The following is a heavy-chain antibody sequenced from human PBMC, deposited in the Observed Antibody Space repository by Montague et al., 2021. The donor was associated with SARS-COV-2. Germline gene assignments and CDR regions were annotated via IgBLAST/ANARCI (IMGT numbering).Heavy chain of an antibody. D-gene: IGHD5-18*01. CDR3: ASSRYSYGSAYYYYYGMDV. CDR1: GFIFSNFA. CDR2: ITYDGIDK. J-gene: IGHJ6*02. V-gene: IGHV3-30*04. Sequence: SLRLSCAASGFIFSNFAFHWVRQAPGKGLEWLAIITYDGIDKFYADSVKGRFTISRDNSKNTLYLQMNSLRAEDTAVYYCASSRYSYGSAYYYYYGMDVWGQGTTVTVSS.